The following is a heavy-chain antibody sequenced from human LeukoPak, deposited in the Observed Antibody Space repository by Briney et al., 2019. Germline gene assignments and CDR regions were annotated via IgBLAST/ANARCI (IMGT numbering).Heavy chain of an antibody. Sequence: GGSLRLSCAASGFTFSSYAMSWVRQAPGKGLEWVSAISGSGGSTYYADSVKGRFTISGDNSKNTLFLQMNSLRAEDTAMYYCAKGGSSGWYPFDYWGQGTLVTVSS. J-gene: IGHJ4*02. V-gene: IGHV3-23*01. D-gene: IGHD6-19*01. CDR3: AKGGSSGWYPFDY. CDR1: GFTFSSYA. CDR2: ISGSGGST.